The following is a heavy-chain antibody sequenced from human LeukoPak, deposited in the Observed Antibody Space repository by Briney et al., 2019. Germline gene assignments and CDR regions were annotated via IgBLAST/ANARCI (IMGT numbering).Heavy chain of an antibody. D-gene: IGHD6-13*01. CDR3: VIDSSSWYNYFDP. CDR1: GYTFTSYD. J-gene: IGHJ5*02. Sequence: ATVKVSCKASGYTFTSYDIHWVRQATGQGLEWRGWMNPNSGNTGYAQKFQGRVTMTRNTSISTAYMELSSLRSEDTAVYYCVIDSSSWYNYFDPWGQGTLVTVSS. V-gene: IGHV1-8*01. CDR2: MNPNSGNT.